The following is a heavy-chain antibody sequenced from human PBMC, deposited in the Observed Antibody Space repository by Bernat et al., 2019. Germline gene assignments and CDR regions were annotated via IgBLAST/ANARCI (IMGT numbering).Heavy chain of an antibody. D-gene: IGHD6-19*01. Sequence: QVQLVQSGAEVKKPGASVKVSCKASGYTFTSYYIHWVRQAPGQGLEWMGIINPSSGTTSYAQKYQGRVTMTSDTSTSTAYMELSCMRSEDAAVFYCATGANSSPFAVWVHWGQGTLVTVSS. CDR2: INPSSGTT. CDR3: ATGANSSPFAVWVH. V-gene: IGHV1-46*01. CDR1: GYTFTSYY. J-gene: IGHJ4*01.